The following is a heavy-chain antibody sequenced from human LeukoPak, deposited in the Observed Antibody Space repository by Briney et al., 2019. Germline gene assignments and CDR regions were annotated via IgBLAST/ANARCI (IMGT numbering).Heavy chain of an antibody. D-gene: IGHD6-13*01. Sequence: PGRSLRLPCAASGFTFSSYGMHWVRQAPGKGLEWVAVISYDGSNKYYADSVKGRFTISRDNSKNTLYLQMNSLRAEDTAVYYCAKDRLAAAGQFDYWGQGTLVTVSS. V-gene: IGHV3-30*18. J-gene: IGHJ4*02. CDR1: GFTFSSYG. CDR3: AKDRLAAAGQFDY. CDR2: ISYDGSNK.